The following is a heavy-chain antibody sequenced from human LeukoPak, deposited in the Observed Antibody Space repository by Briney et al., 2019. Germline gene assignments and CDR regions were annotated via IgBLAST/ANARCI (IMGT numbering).Heavy chain of an antibody. CDR3: AKGGVTIFGVDHYYYMDV. J-gene: IGHJ6*03. V-gene: IGHV3-23*01. D-gene: IGHD3-3*01. Sequence: QAGGSLRLSCAASGFTFSSYAMSWVRQAPGKGPEWVSGISGSGGRTYYADSVKGRFTISRDNSKNTVYLQMNSLRAEDTAVYYCAKGGVTIFGVDHYYYMDVWGKGTTVTVSS. CDR1: GFTFSSYA. CDR2: ISGSGGRT.